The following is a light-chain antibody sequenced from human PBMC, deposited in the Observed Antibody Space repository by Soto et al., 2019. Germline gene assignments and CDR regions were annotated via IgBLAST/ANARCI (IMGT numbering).Light chain of an antibody. Sequence: SVLTQSPGTLSLSPGEGASLSCRASQSVTPIYVGWFQQKPGQAPRVIIYGTSRRAVGIPDRFSGSGSGRVFTLTISRVEPEDSAVYYCQQSESSPWTFGQGTKVEI. CDR1: QSVTPIY. CDR3: QQSESSPWT. CDR2: GTS. J-gene: IGKJ1*01. V-gene: IGKV3-20*01.